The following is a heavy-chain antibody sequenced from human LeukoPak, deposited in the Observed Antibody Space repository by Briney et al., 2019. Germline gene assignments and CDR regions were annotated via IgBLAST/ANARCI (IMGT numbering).Heavy chain of an antibody. CDR3: ARRGLVVPARYYYYYMDV. D-gene: IGHD2-2*01. J-gene: IGHJ6*03. V-gene: IGHV3-7*01. CDR2: IKQDGSEK. CDR1: GFTFSSYW. Sequence: PGGSLRLSCAASGFTFSSYWMSWVRQAPGKGLEWVANIKQDGSEKYYVDSVKGRFTISRDNAKNSLYLQMNSLRAEDTAVYYCARRGLVVPARYYYYYMDVWGKGTTVTVSS.